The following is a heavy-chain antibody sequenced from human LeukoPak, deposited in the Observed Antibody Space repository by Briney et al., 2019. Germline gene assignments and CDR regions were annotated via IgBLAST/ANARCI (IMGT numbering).Heavy chain of an antibody. D-gene: IGHD6-19*01. Sequence: GGSLRLSCAASGFTFSSYWMSWVRQAPGKGLEWVANIKQDGSEKYYVDSVKDRFTISRDNAKNSLYLQMNSLGAEDTAVYYCARYSSGWYPNIYFDYWGQGTLVTVSS. V-gene: IGHV3-7*03. J-gene: IGHJ4*02. CDR2: IKQDGSEK. CDR1: GFTFSSYW. CDR3: ARYSSGWYPNIYFDY.